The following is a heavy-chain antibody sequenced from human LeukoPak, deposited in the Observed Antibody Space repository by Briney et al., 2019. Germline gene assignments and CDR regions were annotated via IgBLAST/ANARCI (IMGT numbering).Heavy chain of an antibody. D-gene: IGHD2-2*01. CDR1: GFTFSSYE. Sequence: GGSLRLSCAASGFTFSSYEMNWVRQAPGKGLEWVSYISSSGSTIYYADSVKGRFTISRDNAKNSLYLQMNSLRAEDTAVYYCAAVGYCSRTSCYVGYFDYWGQGTLVTVSS. J-gene: IGHJ4*02. CDR3: AAVGYCSRTSCYVGYFDY. CDR2: ISSSGSTI. V-gene: IGHV3-48*03.